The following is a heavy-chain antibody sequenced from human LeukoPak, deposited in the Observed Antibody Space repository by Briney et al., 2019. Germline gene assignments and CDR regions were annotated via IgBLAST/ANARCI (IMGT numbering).Heavy chain of an antibody. CDR3: ARGEYYVDQ. Sequence: GRSLRLSCATSGFTFSSYAMHWVRQAPGKGLEWVAVISYDGRNKYYADSVKGRFTISRDNSKNTLYLQLNSLRPEDTAVYYCARGEYYVDQWGQGTLVTVPS. J-gene: IGHJ4*02. CDR1: GFTFSSYA. CDR2: ISYDGRNK. V-gene: IGHV3-30*04. D-gene: IGHD3-10*01.